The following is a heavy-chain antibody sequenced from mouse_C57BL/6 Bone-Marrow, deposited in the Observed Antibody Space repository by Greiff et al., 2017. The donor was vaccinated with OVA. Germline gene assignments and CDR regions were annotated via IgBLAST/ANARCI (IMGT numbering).Heavy chain of an antibody. CDR1: GYTFTGYW. J-gene: IGHJ2*01. D-gene: IGHD1-1*01. Sequence: QVQLQQSGAELMKPGASVKLSCKATGYTFTGYWIEWVKQRPGHGLEWIGEILPGSGSTNYNEKFKGKATFTADTSSNTAYMQLSSLTTEDSAIYYYARDGYYYGSSPFFDYWGQGTTLTVSS. V-gene: IGHV1-9*01. CDR3: ARDGYYYGSSPFFDY. CDR2: ILPGSGST.